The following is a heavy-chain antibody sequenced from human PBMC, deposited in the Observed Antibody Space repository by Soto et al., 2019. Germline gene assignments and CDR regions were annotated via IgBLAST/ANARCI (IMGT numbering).Heavy chain of an antibody. CDR2: IYPGDSDT. Sequence: EALKSSGKGCGYSLTSYWIGWVRQMPVKGLEWMGIIYPGDSDTRYSPSFQGKVTISADKSISTAYLQWSSLKASDTAMYYCASWDWGIVATTKYYYYGMAVWGQGTTVTVSS. J-gene: IGHJ6*02. CDR3: ASWDWGIVATTKYYYYGMAV. V-gene: IGHV5-51*01. D-gene: IGHD5-12*01. CDR1: GYSLTSYW.